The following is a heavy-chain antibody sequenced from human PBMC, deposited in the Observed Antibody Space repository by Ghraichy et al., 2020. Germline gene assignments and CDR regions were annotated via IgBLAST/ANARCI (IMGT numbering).Heavy chain of an antibody. D-gene: IGHD1-1*01. V-gene: IGHV3-66*01. CDR3: ARDYLDNPDYYYYGMDV. CDR2: IYSGGST. Sequence: GGSLRLSCAASGFTVSSNYMSWVRQAPGKGLEWVSVIYSGGSTYYADSVKGRFTISRDNSKNTLYLQMNSLRAEDTAVYYCARDYLDNPDYYYYGMDVWGQGTTVTVSS. J-gene: IGHJ6*02. CDR1: GFTVSSNY.